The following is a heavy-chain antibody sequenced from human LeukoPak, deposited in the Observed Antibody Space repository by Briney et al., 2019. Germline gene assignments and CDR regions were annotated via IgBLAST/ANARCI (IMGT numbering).Heavy chain of an antibody. CDR1: GGSISSSSYY. V-gene: IGHV4-39*01. Sequence: SETLSLTCTVSGGSISSSSYYWGWIRQPPGKGLEWIGSIYYSGSTYYNPSLKSRVTISVDTSKNQFSLKLSSVTAADTAAYYCARQVGIPAAYDYWGQGTLVTVSS. CDR3: ARQVGIPAAYDY. D-gene: IGHD2-2*01. J-gene: IGHJ4*02. CDR2: IYYSGST.